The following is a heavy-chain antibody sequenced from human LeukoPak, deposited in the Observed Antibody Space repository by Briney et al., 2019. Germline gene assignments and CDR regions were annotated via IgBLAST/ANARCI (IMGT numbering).Heavy chain of an antibody. V-gene: IGHV5-51*01. J-gene: IGHJ6*03. CDR3: ARQGAAGKYYYYYMDV. CDR1: GYSFTSYW. Sequence: GESLKISCKGSGYSFTSYWIGWVRQMPGKGLEWMGIIYPGDSDTIYGPSFQGQVTISADKSINTAYLEWSSLKASDTAIYYCARQGAAGKYYYYYMDVWGKGTTVTVSS. D-gene: IGHD6-13*01. CDR2: IYPGDSDT.